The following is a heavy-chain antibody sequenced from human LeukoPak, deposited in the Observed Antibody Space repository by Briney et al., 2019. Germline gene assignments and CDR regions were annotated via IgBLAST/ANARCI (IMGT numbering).Heavy chain of an antibody. Sequence: GGSLKLSCAASGFAFSGSAIHWVRQASGKGLEWVGRIRSKPNNYATAYAASLKGRFTISRDDSKNTAYLQMSSLKTEDTAVYYCTRGVGGNYGRFDCWGQGTLVTVSS. CDR2: IRSKPNNYAT. J-gene: IGHJ4*02. CDR3: TRGVGGNYGRFDC. CDR1: GFAFSGSA. V-gene: IGHV3-73*01. D-gene: IGHD1-26*01.